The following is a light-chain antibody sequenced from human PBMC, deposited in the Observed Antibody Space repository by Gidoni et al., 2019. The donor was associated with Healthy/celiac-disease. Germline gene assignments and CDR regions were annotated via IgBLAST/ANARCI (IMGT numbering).Light chain of an antibody. CDR1: QGISSY. J-gene: IGKJ1*01. V-gene: IGKV1-9*01. Sequence: DIQLTQSPSFLSASVGDRVTITCRASQGISSYLAWYQQKPGKAPKLLIYAASTLQSGVPSRFSGSGYGTEFTLTISSLQPEDFATYCCQQLNSYPRTFGQGTKVEIK. CDR3: QQLNSYPRT. CDR2: AAS.